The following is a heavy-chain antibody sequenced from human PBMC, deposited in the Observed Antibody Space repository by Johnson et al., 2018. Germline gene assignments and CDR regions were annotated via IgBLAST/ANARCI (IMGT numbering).Heavy chain of an antibody. V-gene: IGHV3-30*18. Sequence: QVQLVQSGGGVVQPGRSLRLSCAASGFTFSSYGMHWVRQAPGKGLAWGAVISFDGNIKYYADSVKGRVTISRDKAKISLYLQMNSLRAEETALYYCAKDRGSSGYPEYFQHWGQGTLVTVSS. D-gene: IGHD3-22*01. CDR3: AKDRGSSGYPEYFQH. CDR1: GFTFSSYG. J-gene: IGHJ1*01. CDR2: ISFDGNIK.